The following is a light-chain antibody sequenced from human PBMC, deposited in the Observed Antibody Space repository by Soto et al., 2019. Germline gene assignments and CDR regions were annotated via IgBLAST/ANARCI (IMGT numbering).Light chain of an antibody. J-gene: IGKJ5*01. CDR2: GAS. Sequence: ETVMTHSPATLSLSPLETATLSFRPRQNIHTNLAWYQQKPAQAPRLLFYGASTGATGLPARFSGSGSGTEFTLTINSLQAEDCAVYYCQQYYNWPRTFGQGTRLEIK. V-gene: IGKV3-15*01. CDR3: QQYYNWPRT. CDR1: QNIHTN.